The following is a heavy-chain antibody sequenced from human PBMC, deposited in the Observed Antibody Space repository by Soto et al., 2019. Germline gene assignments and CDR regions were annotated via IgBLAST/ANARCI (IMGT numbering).Heavy chain of an antibody. J-gene: IGHJ6*02. CDR3: GREATAYYSGMDV. V-gene: IGHV1-46*01. Sequence: ASVKVSCKASGDTFTSYYMHWVRQAPGQGLEWLGVINPSGGIPTYAQKFQGRVTMTRDTSTSTVYMELSSLRSDDTGVYYCGREATAYYSGMDVWGQGTTVTV. CDR1: GDTFTSYY. CDR2: INPSGGIP.